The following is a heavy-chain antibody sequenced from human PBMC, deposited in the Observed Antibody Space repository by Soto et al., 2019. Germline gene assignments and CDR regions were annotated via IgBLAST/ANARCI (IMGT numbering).Heavy chain of an antibody. Sequence: LRLSCAASGFTFSSYGMHWVRQAPGKGLEWVAVISYDGSNKYYADSVKGRFTISRDNSKNTLYLQMNSLRAEDTAVYYCAKDGKTGSIAAAGTYYGMDVWGQGTTVTVSS. CDR2: ISYDGSNK. CDR1: GFTFSSYG. CDR3: AKDGKTGSIAAAGTYYGMDV. V-gene: IGHV3-30*18. D-gene: IGHD6-13*01. J-gene: IGHJ6*02.